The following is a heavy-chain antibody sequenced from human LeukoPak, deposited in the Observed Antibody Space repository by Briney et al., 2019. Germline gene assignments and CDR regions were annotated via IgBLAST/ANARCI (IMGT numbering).Heavy chain of an antibody. Sequence: SETLSLTCTVSGGSISSYYWSWIRQPPGKGLEWIGYIYYSGSTNYNPSLKSRVTISVDTSKNQFSLKLSSVTAADTAVYYCARGVGDYYDSSGYYTFDYWGQGTLVAVPS. CDR1: GGSISSYY. CDR3: ARGVGDYYDSSGYYTFDY. CDR2: IYYSGST. D-gene: IGHD3-22*01. V-gene: IGHV4-59*01. J-gene: IGHJ4*02.